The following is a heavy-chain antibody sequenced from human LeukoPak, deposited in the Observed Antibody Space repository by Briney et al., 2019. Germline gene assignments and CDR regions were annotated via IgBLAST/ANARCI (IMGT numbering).Heavy chain of an antibody. D-gene: IGHD3-16*01. J-gene: IGHJ4*02. CDR3: ARAGITFGGTTGTNDH. CDR1: GGSFSGYY. Sequence: SETLSLTCAVYGGSFSGYYWSWIRQPPGKGLEWIGEINHSGSTNYNPSLKSRVTISVDTSKNQFSLKLSSVTAADTAVYYCARAGITFGGTTGTNDHWGQGTLVTVSS. CDR2: INHSGST. V-gene: IGHV4-34*01.